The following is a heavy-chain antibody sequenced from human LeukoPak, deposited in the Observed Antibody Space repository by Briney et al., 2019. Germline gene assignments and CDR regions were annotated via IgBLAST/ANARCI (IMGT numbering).Heavy chain of an antibody. Sequence: GASVKVSCKASGGTFSSYAISWVRQAPGQGLEWMGGIIPIFGTANYAQKFQGRVTITADESTSTAYMELSSPRSEDTAVYYCAGRGTAYSSSWSYYFDYWGQGTLVTVSS. CDR1: GGTFSSYA. J-gene: IGHJ4*02. CDR2: IIPIFGTA. V-gene: IGHV1-69*13. D-gene: IGHD6-13*01. CDR3: AGRGTAYSSSWSYYFDY.